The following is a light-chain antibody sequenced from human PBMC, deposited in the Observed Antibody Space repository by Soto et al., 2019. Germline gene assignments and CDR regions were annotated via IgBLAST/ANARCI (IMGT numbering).Light chain of an antibody. V-gene: IGKV3-20*01. CDR1: QSGSGTY. CDR3: QQYGSSPFT. CDR2: GAS. J-gene: IGKJ3*01. Sequence: EIVLTQSPGTLSLTTGERATLSCRASQSGSGTYLAWYQQKPGQAPRLLIYGASSRATGIPDRFSGSGSGTDFTLTISRLEPEDFAVYYCQQYGSSPFTFGPGTKVDIK.